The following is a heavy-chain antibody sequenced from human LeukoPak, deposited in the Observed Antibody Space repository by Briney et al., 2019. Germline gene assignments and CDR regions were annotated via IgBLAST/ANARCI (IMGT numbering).Heavy chain of an antibody. CDR2: IYHSGST. Sequence: PSETLSLTCAVSGGSISSGGYSWSWIRQPPGKGLEWIGYIYHSGSTYYNPSLKSRVTISVDRSKNQFPLKLSSVTAADTAVYYCARAYYYDSSGYHPIDYWGQGTLVTVSS. D-gene: IGHD3-22*01. CDR1: GGSISSGGYS. CDR3: ARAYYYDSSGYHPIDY. J-gene: IGHJ4*02. V-gene: IGHV4-30-2*01.